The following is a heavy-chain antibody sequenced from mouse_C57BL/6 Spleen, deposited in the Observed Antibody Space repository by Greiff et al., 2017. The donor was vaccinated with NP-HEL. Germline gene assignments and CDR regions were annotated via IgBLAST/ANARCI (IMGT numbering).Heavy chain of an antibody. J-gene: IGHJ2*01. CDR1: GYAFSSYW. Sequence: QVQLQQSGAELVKPGASVKISCKASGYAFSSYWMNWVKQRPGKGLEWIGQIYPGDGDTNYNGKFKGKATLTADKSSSTAYMQLSSLTSEDSAVYFCARSGYSNYLGFFDYWGQGTTLTVSS. V-gene: IGHV1-80*01. CDR3: ARSGYSNYLGFFDY. D-gene: IGHD2-5*01. CDR2: IYPGDGDT.